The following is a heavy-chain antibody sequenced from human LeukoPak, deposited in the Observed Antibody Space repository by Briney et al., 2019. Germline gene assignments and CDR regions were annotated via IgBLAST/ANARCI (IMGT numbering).Heavy chain of an antibody. CDR1: GGSISSYY. CDR3: AKTLRGYSYGALYYFDY. Sequence: SETLSLTCTVSGGSISSYYWGWIRQPLGKGLEWIGSIYYSGSTYYNPSLKSRVTISVDTSKNQFSLKLSSVTAADTAVYYCAKTLRGYSYGALYYFDYWGQGTLVTVSS. J-gene: IGHJ4*02. V-gene: IGHV4-39*01. CDR2: IYYSGST. D-gene: IGHD5-18*01.